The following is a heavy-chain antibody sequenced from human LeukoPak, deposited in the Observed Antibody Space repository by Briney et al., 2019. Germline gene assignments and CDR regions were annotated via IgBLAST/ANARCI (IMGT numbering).Heavy chain of an antibody. CDR1: EYTFTSYD. CDR3: ARDIGYYYGMDV. J-gene: IGHJ6*02. D-gene: IGHD5-12*01. Sequence: GASVKVSCKASEYTFTSYDTNWVRQATGQGLEWMGWMSPNSGNTAYAQKFQGRVTMTRNTSISTAYMELSSLRSEDTAVYYCARDIGYYYGMDVWGQGTTVTVSS. CDR2: MSPNSGNT. V-gene: IGHV1-8*01.